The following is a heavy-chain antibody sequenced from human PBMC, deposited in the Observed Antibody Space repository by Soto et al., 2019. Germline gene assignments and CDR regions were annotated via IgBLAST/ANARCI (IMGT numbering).Heavy chain of an antibody. CDR2: IFHSGST. V-gene: IGHV4-4*02. D-gene: IGHD6-19*01. CDR3: AASTGWWRLGY. J-gene: IGHJ4*02. Sequence: QVQLQESGPGLVEPSGTLSLTCAVSGASVSSPHWWSWVRQPPGKGLEWIGEIFHSGSTNHNPSLQRRVTISVDTSQNHFSLRLTSVTAADTAVYYCAASTGWWRLGYWGQGTLVTVSS. CDR1: GASVSSPHW.